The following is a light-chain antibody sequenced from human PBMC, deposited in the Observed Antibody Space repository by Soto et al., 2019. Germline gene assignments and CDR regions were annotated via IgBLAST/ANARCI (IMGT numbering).Light chain of an antibody. CDR1: SSDVAYYNY. CDR2: DVS. CDR3: CSYAGSPRYV. V-gene: IGLV2-11*01. Sequence: QSALTQPRSVSGSPGQSVTISCTGTSSDVAYYNYVSWYQQHPGKAPKVMIYDVSERPSGVPDRFSGSKSGNTASLTISGLQAEDEADYYCCSYAGSPRYVFGTGTQLTVL. J-gene: IGLJ1*01.